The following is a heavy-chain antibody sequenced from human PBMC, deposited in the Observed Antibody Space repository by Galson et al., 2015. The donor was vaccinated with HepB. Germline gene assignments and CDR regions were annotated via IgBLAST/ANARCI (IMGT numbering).Heavy chain of an antibody. CDR3: ARGGWFGELLYNWFDP. J-gene: IGHJ5*02. CDR1: GFTFSSYS. V-gene: IGHV3-48*04. CDR2: ISSSSSTI. D-gene: IGHD3-10*01. Sequence: SLRLSCAASGFTFSSYSMNWVRQAPGKGLEWVSYISSSSSTIDYADSVKGRFTISRDNAKNSLYLQMNSLRAEDTAVYYCARGGWFGELLYNWFDPWGQGTLVTVSS.